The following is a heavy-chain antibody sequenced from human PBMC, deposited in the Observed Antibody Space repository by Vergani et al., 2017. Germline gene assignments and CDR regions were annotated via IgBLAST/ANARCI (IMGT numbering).Heavy chain of an antibody. CDR1: GYSFTSYW. CDR3: ARHSRSVSYGLLVDY. J-gene: IGHJ4*02. D-gene: IGHD5-18*01. V-gene: IGHV5-51*01. CDR2: IYPGDSDT. Sequence: EVQLVQSGAEVKKPGESLKISCEGAGYSFTSYWIGWVRQMPGKGLEWMGIIYPGDSDTRYSPSFQGQVTISVDKSTTTAYLQLSSLKASDTAIYYCARHSRSVSYGLLVDYWGQGTPVTVSS.